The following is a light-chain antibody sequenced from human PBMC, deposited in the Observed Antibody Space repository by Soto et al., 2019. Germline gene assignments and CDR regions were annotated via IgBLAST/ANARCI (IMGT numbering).Light chain of an antibody. Sequence: QSALTQPASVSGSPGQSITISCTGTSSDVGSFTLVSWYQHNPGKAPKLIIYEVTKRPSGVSNRFSGSKSGNTASLTISGLQLEDEAEYYCCAYAGRSTWVFGGGTQLTVL. CDR3: CAYAGRSTWV. CDR1: SSDVGSFTL. J-gene: IGLJ3*02. CDR2: EVT. V-gene: IGLV2-23*02.